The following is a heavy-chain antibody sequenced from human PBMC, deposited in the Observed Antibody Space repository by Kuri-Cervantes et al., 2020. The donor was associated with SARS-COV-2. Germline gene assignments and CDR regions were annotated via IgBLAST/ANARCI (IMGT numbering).Heavy chain of an antibody. CDR1: GYTFTSYD. D-gene: IGHD3-3*01. Sequence: ASVKVSCKASGYTFTSYDINWVRQATGQGLEWMGWMNPNSGNTGYAQKFQGRVTITRNTSTSTVYMELSSLRSEDTAVYYCARELGDEGYYDFWSGTKYYYYYMDVWGKGTTVTVSS. CDR2: MNPNSGNT. V-gene: IGHV1-8*03. J-gene: IGHJ6*03. CDR3: ARELGDEGYYDFWSGTKYYYYYMDV.